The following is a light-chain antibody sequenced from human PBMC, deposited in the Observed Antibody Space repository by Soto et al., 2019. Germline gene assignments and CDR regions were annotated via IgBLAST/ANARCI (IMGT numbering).Light chain of an antibody. CDR2: GAS. CDR1: QSVTSNY. V-gene: IGKV3-20*01. J-gene: IGKJ1*01. Sequence: SQSVTSNYLAWYQQKPGQSPRLLIFGASIRDTGLPDRFSVGGSGRDFTLSLRRLESEDSAVPICQRYGIAPGTLGEGTKVDIK. CDR3: QRYGIAPGT.